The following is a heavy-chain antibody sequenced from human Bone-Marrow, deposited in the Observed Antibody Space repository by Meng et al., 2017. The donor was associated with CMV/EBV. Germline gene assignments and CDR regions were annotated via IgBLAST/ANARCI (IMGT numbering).Heavy chain of an antibody. CDR1: GGSFSGYY. CDR2: INHSGST. V-gene: IGHV4-34*01. D-gene: IGHD6-6*01. Sequence: SEPLSLTCAVYGGSFSGYYWSWIRQPPGKGLEWIGEINHSGSTNYNPSLKSRVTISVDTSKNQFSLKLSSVTAADTAVYYGARGGIAAPFDYWGQGTLVTVSS. CDR3: ARGGIAAPFDY. J-gene: IGHJ4*02.